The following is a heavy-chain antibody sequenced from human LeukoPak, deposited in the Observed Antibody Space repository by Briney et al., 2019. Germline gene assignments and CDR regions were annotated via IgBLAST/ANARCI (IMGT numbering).Heavy chain of an antibody. Sequence: SVKVCCKASGGTFSSYAISWVRQAHGQGLEWMGEIIPILCTANYAQKFQRRVTITADESTSTAYMELSSLRSEDTAVYYCAVRRDGYNTIDYWGQGTLGTVSS. D-gene: IGHD5-24*01. CDR1: GGTFSSYA. CDR2: IIPILCTA. CDR3: AVRRDGYNTIDY. V-gene: IGHV1-69*13. J-gene: IGHJ4*02.